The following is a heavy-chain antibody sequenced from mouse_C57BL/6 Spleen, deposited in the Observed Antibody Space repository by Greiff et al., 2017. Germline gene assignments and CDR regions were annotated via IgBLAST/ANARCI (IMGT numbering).Heavy chain of an antibody. CDR3: ARGYYGSSYNYFDY. CDR2: IDPNSGGT. CDR1: GYTFTSYW. D-gene: IGHD1-1*01. J-gene: IGHJ2*01. V-gene: IGHV1-72*01. Sequence: QVQLQQPGAELVKPGASVKLSCKASGYTFTSYWMHWVKQRPGRGLEWIGRIDPNSGGTKYNEKFKSKATLTVDKPSSTAYMQLNSLTSEDSAVYYCARGYYGSSYNYFDYWGKGTTLTVSS.